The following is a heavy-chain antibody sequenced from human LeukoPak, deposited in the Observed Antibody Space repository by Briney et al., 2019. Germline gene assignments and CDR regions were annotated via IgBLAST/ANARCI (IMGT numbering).Heavy chain of an antibody. CDR3: AKSSSGWYGGFDY. CDR1: GFTFSSYG. V-gene: IGHV3-30*18. CDR2: LSYDGSEK. D-gene: IGHD6-19*01. Sequence: GGSLRVSCAASGFTFSSYGMHWVRQAPGKGLEWVAVLSYDGSEKYYADSVKGRCTISRDNSKNTVYLQMNSLRAEDTAVYYCAKSSSGWYGGFDYWGQGTLVTVSS. J-gene: IGHJ4*02.